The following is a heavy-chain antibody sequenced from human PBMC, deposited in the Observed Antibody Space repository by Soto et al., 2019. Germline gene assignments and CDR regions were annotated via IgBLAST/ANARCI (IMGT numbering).Heavy chain of an antibody. V-gene: IGHV4-39*01. Sequence: QLQLQESGPGLVKPSETLSLTCAVSGGSISSSSYYWGWIRQPPGKGLEWIGSIYYSGSTDYTPSLQIRVAISVHTSKNQFSLQLNSVTAADTAVYYCARRTVNIRTFYSGLKTHCFDYWGQGTLVTVSS. J-gene: IGHJ4*02. CDR2: IYYSGST. CDR1: GGSISSSSYY. D-gene: IGHD6-19*01. CDR3: ARRTVNIRTFYSGLKTHCFDY.